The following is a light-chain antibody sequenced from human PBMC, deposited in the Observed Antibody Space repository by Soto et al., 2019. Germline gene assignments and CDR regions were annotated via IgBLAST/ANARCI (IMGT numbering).Light chain of an antibody. V-gene: IGLV2-14*01. CDR2: DVS. J-gene: IGLJ3*02. Sequence: QSALTQPASVSGSPGQSIAISCTGTRSDVGGYNYVSWYQQPPGKAPKLIIYDVSDRPSGVSTRFSGSKSGNTASLTISGLQADDEADYYCSSYTRQSTVVFGGGTQVTVL. CDR3: SSYTRQSTVV. CDR1: RSDVGGYNY.